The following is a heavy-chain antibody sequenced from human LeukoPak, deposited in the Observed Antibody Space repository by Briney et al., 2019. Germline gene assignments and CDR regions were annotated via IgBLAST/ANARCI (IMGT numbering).Heavy chain of an antibody. D-gene: IGHD3-16*02. J-gene: IGHJ4*02. CDR2: INHSGST. CDR1: GGSFSGYY. Sequence: SETLSLTCAVYGGSFSGYYWSWIRQPPGKGLEWIGEINHSGSTNYNPSLKSRVTISVDTSKNQFSLKLSSVTAADTAVYYCARAHYDYVWGSYRYGNYFDYWGRGTLVTVSS. V-gene: IGHV4-34*01. CDR3: ARAHYDYVWGSYRYGNYFDY.